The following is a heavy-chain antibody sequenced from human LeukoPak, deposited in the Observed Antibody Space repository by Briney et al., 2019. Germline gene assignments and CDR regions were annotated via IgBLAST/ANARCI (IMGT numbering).Heavy chain of an antibody. V-gene: IGHV4-31*03. CDR3: ARGAYCTNGVCPDY. CDR1: GGSICSGGYY. CDR2: IYYSGST. Sequence: SQTLSLTCTGSGGSICSGGYYWSWIRQHPGKGLEWIGYIYYSGSTYYNPSLKSRVTISVDTSKNQFSLKLSSVTAADTAVYYCARGAYCTNGVCPDYWGQGTLVTVSS. J-gene: IGHJ4*02. D-gene: IGHD2-8*01.